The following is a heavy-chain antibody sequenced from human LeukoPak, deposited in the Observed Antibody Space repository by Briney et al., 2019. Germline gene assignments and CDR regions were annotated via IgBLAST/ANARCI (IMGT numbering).Heavy chain of an antibody. CDR2: ISYDGSNK. D-gene: IGHD6-13*01. CDR1: GFTFSSYA. V-gene: IGHV3-30-3*01. CDR3: ARDQDSSSWYGDYYGMDV. J-gene: IGHJ6*02. Sequence: GGSLRLSCAASGFTFSSYAMHWVRQAPGKGLEWVAVISYDGSNKYYADSVKGRFTISRDNSKNTLYLQMNCLRAEDTAVYYCARDQDSSSWYGDYYGMDVWGQGTTVTVSS.